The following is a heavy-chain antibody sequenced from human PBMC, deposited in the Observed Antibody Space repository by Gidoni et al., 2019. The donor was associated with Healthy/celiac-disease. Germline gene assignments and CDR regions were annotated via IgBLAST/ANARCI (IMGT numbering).Heavy chain of an antibody. CDR1: GCTFSSYA. Sequence: QVQLVQSGAEVTKPGSSVKVSCKASGCTFSSYAISGVRQAPGQGLEWMGGIIPIFGTANYAQKFQGRVTITADESTSTAYMELSSLRSEDTAVYYCAREYCSSTSCHDNWFDPWGQGTLVTVSS. D-gene: IGHD2-2*01. J-gene: IGHJ5*02. V-gene: IGHV1-69*01. CDR3: AREYCSSTSCHDNWFDP. CDR2: IIPIFGTA.